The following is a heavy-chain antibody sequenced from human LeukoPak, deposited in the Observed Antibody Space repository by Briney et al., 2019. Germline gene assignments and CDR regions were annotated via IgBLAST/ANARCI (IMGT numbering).Heavy chain of an antibody. CDR2: ISGSGGST. CDR3: AKDPPHYYGSGSPNDY. Sequence: GGTLRLSCAASGFTFSSYGMSWVRQAPGKGLEWVSAISGSGGSTYYADSVKGRFTISRDNSKNTLYLQMNSLRAEDTAVYYCAKDPPHYYGSGSPNDYWGQGTLVTVSS. V-gene: IGHV3-23*01. CDR1: GFTFSSYG. D-gene: IGHD3-10*01. J-gene: IGHJ4*02.